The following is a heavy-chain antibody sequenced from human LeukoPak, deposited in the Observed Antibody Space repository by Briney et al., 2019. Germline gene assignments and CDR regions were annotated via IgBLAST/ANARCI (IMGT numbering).Heavy chain of an antibody. CDR1: GIAFRTYA. Sequence: GGSLRLSCAASGIAFRTYAMSWVRQAPGKGLEWVSVVSESGEITHYADSVKGRFTISRDNSKNTVYLQMNSLRAEDSAVYYCAKDTAQGYTYGTIEQDYWGQGTRVTVSS. V-gene: IGHV3-23*01. J-gene: IGHJ4*02. CDR3: AKDTAQGYTYGTIEQDY. D-gene: IGHD5-18*01. CDR2: VSESGEIT.